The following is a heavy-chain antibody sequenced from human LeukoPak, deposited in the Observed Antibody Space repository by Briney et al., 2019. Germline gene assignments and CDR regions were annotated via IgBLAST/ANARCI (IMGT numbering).Heavy chain of an antibody. CDR2: IWYDGSNK. V-gene: IGHV3-33*01. CDR3: ARDHCSSTSCAYYYYAMDV. CDR1: GFTFSSYG. Sequence: GSLRLSCAASGFTFSSYGMHWVRQAPGKGLEWVAVIWYDGSNKYYADSVKGRFTISRDNSKNTLYLQMSSLRAEDTAVYYCARDHCSSTSCAYYYYAMDVWGQGTTVTVSS. J-gene: IGHJ6*02. D-gene: IGHD2-2*01.